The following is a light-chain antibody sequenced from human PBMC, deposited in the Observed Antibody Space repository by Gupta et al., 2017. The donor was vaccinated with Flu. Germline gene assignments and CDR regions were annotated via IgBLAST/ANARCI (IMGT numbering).Light chain of an antibody. CDR3: QQYNNWPAT. J-gene: IGKJ1*01. CDR2: GAS. CDR1: QSVRNN. V-gene: IGKV3-15*01. Sequence: GERATPSCSVGQSVRNNLAWYQQKPGQAPKLLIYGASTRATGIPARFIGSGSWTEVTPTISSLQSEDFAVYYCQQYNNWPATFGQGTKVEIK.